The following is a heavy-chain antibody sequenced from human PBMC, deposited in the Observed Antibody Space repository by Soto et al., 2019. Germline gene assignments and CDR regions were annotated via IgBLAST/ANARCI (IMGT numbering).Heavy chain of an antibody. CDR3: ARDLSYSSGYYYGMDV. J-gene: IGHJ6*02. V-gene: IGHV4-59*01. CDR2: IYYSGST. Sequence: QVQLQESGPGLVKPSETLSLTCTVSGGSISSYYWSWIRQPPGKGLEWIGYIYYSGSTNYNPSLKSRVTISVDTSKNQCSLKLSSVTAADTAVYYCARDLSYSSGYYYGMDVWGQGTTVTVSS. D-gene: IGHD6-19*01. CDR1: GGSISSYY.